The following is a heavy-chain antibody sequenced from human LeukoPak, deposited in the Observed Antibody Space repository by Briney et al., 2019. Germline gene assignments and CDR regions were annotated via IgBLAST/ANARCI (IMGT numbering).Heavy chain of an antibody. V-gene: IGHV4-31*02. CDR2: IYYSGST. D-gene: IGHD2-15*01. CDR1: GXX. J-gene: IGHJ3*02. Sequence: GXXXSWIRQHPGKGLEXXGYIYYSGSTYYNPSLKSRVTISVDTSKNQFSLRLSSVTAADTAVYYCARAPKPLGYCSGGSCHHYAFDIWGQGAMVTVSS. CDR3: ARAPKPLGYCSGGSCHHYAFDI.